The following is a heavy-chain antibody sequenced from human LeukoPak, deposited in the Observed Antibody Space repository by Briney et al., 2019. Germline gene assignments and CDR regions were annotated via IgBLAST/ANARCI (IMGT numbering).Heavy chain of an antibody. Sequence: SETLSLTCAVYGGSFSGYYWSWIRQPPGKGLEWIGEINHSGSTSYNPSLKSRVTISVDTSKNQFSLKLSSVTAADTAVYYCARGDNWFDPWGQGTPVTVSS. CDR3: ARGDNWFDP. CDR1: GGSFSGYY. V-gene: IGHV4-34*01. CDR2: INHSGST. J-gene: IGHJ5*02.